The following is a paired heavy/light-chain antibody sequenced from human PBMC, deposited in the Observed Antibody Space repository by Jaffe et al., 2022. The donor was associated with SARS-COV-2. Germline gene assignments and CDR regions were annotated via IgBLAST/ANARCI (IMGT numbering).Light chain of an antibody. CDR2: RNN. V-gene: IGLV1-47*01. Sequence: QSVLTQPPSASGTPGQKVTISCSGSGSNIGSQTAYWFQQLPGTAPKLLIHRNNQRPSGVPDRFSGSKSGTSASLAISGLRSEDEADYYCATWDVSLSGWVFGGGTKLTVL. CDR3: ATWDVSLSGWV. CDR1: GSNIGSQT. J-gene: IGLJ3*02.
Heavy chain of an antibody. J-gene: IGHJ4*02. Sequence: QVQLVESGGGVVQPGMSLRLSCAASEFTFSTYGMHWVRQAPGKGLEWVAVISYDGSNKFYADSVKGRFTISRDNSKNTLDLQMNSLTAEDTAMYYCTKGRAAVGTVPEFDHWGQGTLVTVSS. CDR3: TKGRAAVGTVPEFDH. D-gene: IGHD6-13*01. CDR2: ISYDGSNK. V-gene: IGHV3-30*18. CDR1: EFTFSTYG.